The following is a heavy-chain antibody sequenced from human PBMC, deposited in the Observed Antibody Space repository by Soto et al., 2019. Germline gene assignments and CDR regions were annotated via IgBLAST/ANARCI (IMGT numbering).Heavy chain of an antibody. Sequence: QDQLVQSGAEVRQPASSVKVSCKTSGATFSSYAITWVRQAPGQGLEWMGGIVPTVDKSTYAQKFQGRVTITADIFTNTVYMELSSLSSDDTAVYYCVRVVAIPGYPDNWGQGTLGTVSS. J-gene: IGHJ4*02. V-gene: IGHV1-69*14. CDR1: GATFSSYA. D-gene: IGHD5-12*01. CDR3: VRVVAIPGYPDN. CDR2: IVPTVDKS.